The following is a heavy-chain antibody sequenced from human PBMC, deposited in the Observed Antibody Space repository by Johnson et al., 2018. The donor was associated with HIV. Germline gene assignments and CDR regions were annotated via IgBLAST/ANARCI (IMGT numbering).Heavy chain of an antibody. CDR2: IWFDGSNE. J-gene: IGHJ3*02. V-gene: IGHV3-33*06. D-gene: IGHD6-6*01. CDR1: GFTFSNYG. Sequence: RSLRLSCAASGFTFSNYGMHWVRQAPGKGLEWVAVIWFDGSNEYYADSVKGRFTISRDNSKNTLYLQMNSLRAEDTAVYYCAKDSNRWEQLAYAFDIWGQGTMVTVSS. CDR3: AKDSNRWEQLAYAFDI.